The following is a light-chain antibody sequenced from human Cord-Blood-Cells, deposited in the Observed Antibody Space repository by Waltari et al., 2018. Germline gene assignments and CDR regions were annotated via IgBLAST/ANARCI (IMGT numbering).Light chain of an antibody. CDR1: SGSIASNY. V-gene: IGLV6-57*01. CDR3: QSYDSSNQV. CDR2: EAN. Sequence: NFMLTQPHSVSESPGKTVTISCPRSSGSIASNYVQGYQQRPGSSPTSGIYEANQRPTGVPEWFSGSIDSSSNSASLTISGLKTEDEADYYCQSYDSSNQVFGGGTKLTVL. J-gene: IGLJ3*02.